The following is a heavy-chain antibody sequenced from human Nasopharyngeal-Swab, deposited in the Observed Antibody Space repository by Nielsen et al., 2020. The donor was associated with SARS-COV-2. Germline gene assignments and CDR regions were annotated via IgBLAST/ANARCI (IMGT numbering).Heavy chain of an antibody. J-gene: IGHJ6*03. CDR3: ARDPTFIGVRQTEYFYYMDV. CDR1: GYTFTSNY. D-gene: IGHD6-6*01. V-gene: IGHV1-46*01. CDR2: INPSGGST. Sequence: ASVKVSCKASGYTFTSNYMHWVRQAPGQGLEWMGLINPSGGSTSYAQKFQGRVTMRRDTATSTVFMELSSLRSEDTAVYYCARDPTFIGVRQTEYFYYMDVWGKGTTVTVSS.